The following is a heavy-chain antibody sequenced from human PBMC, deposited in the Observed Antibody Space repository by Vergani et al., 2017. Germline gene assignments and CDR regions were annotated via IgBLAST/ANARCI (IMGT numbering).Heavy chain of an antibody. V-gene: IGHV1-69*06. Sequence: QVQLVQSGAEVKKPGSSVKVSCKASGGTFSSYAISWVRQAPGQGLEWMGGIIPIFGTANYAQKFQGRVTITADKSTSTAYMELSSLRSEDTAVYYCAGGTLTRVPAAIPWYFDLWGRGTLVTVSS. CDR2: IIPIFGTA. J-gene: IGHJ2*01. CDR3: AGGTLTRVPAAIPWYFDL. CDR1: GGTFSSYA. D-gene: IGHD2-2*02.